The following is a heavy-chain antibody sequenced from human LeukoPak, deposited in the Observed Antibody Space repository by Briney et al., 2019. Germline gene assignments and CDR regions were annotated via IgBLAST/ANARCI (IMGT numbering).Heavy chain of an antibody. V-gene: IGHV1-18*04. CDR3: ARVDYGDSFGI. CDR2: ISTYNGNT. D-gene: IGHD4-17*01. CDR1: GYTFTIHN. J-gene: IGHJ3*02. Sequence: ASVKVSCKASGYTFTIHNINWVRQVPGQGLECMGWISTYNGNTKYSQKFQGRVTITRDTSASTAYMELSSLRSEDTAVYYCARVDYGDSFGIWGQGTMVTVSS.